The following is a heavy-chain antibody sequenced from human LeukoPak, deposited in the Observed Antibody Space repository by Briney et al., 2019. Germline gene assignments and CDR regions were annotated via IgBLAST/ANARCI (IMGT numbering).Heavy chain of an antibody. CDR1: GFTVSTYC. J-gene: IGHJ4*02. CDR3: ARGLGYCTSTTCLLPFDY. CDR2: NSGGST. D-gene: IGHD2-2*01. Sequence: GGSLRLSCAASGFTVSTYCMTWVRQAPGKGLECVSVNSGGSTYYADSVKGRFTVSRDNSKNTLYLQMNSLRAEDTAMYYCARGLGYCTSTTCLLPFDYWGQGTLVTVSS. V-gene: IGHV3-53*01.